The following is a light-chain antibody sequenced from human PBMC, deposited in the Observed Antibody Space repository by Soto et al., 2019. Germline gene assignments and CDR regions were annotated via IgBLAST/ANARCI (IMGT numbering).Light chain of an antibody. J-gene: IGKJ5*01. CDR2: NAS. V-gene: IGKV3-11*01. CDR1: QSVSTF. CDR3: QQRGDWPPIT. Sequence: IVLTQSPATLSLSPGERAILSCRASQSVSTFLAWFQQKPGQPPRLLIYNASNRTTGSPARFSGSGSGTDFTLTISSLEPEDFAVYYCQQRGDWPPITFGQVTRLEIK.